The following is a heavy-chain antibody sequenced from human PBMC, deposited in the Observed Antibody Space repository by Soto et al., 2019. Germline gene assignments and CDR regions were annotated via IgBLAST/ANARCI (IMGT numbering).Heavy chain of an antibody. J-gene: IGHJ6*02. D-gene: IGHD2-2*01. CDR3: ARSQGSSTSLEIYYYYYYGMDV. Sequence: VQLVQSGAEVKKPGSSVKVSCKASGGTFSSYAISWVRQAPGQGLEWIGGIIPIPGTANYAQKFQGRVTITADESTSTAYMALSSLRSEDTALYYCARSQGSSTSLEIYYYYYYGMDVWRQGTTVTVSS. V-gene: IGHV1-69*01. CDR1: GGTFSSYA. CDR2: IIPIPGTA.